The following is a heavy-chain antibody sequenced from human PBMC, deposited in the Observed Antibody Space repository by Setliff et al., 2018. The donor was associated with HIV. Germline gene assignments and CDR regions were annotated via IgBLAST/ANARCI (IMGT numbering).Heavy chain of an antibody. CDR2: IYYSGST. J-gene: IGHJ6*02. CDR3: ARIFGDQGYYYGMDV. Sequence: PSETLSLTCTVSGGSISSYYWSWIRQPPGKGLEWIGYIYYSGSTNYNPTLQSRVTITVDTSKNQFSLKLSSVIAADTAVYYCARIFGDQGYYYGMDVWGQGTTVTVSS. V-gene: IGHV4-59*01. CDR1: GGSISSYY. D-gene: IGHD3-3*01.